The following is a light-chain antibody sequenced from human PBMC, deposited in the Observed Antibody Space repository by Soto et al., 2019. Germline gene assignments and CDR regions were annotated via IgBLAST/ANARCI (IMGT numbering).Light chain of an antibody. J-gene: IGKJ3*01. V-gene: IGKV3-11*01. CDR3: QQRGT. CDR2: DAS. Sequence: EIVLTQSPATLSLSPGERATLSCRASQSVSSYLAWYQQKPGQAPRLLIYDASNRATGIPDRFSGSGSGTDFTLTISSLEPEDCAVYYCQQRGTFGPGTKVDIK. CDR1: QSVSSY.